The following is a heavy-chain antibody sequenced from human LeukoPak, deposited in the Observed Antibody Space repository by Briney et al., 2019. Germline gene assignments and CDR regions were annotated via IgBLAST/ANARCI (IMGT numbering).Heavy chain of an antibody. J-gene: IGHJ6*02. D-gene: IGHD6-19*01. CDR2: INPNSGGT. CDR1: GYTFTGYY. V-gene: IGHV1-2*02. CDR3: ARVIPYSSGCYRYYYYYGMDV. Sequence: GASVKVSCKASGYTFTGYYIHWVRQAPGQGLEWMGWINPNSGGTNYAQKFQGRVTMTRDTSISTAYMELSRLRSDDTAVYYCARVIPYSSGCYRYYYYYGMDVWGQGTTVTVSS.